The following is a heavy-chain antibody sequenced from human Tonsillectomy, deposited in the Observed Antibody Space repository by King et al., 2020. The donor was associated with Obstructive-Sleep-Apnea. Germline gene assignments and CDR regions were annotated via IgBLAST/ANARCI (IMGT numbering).Heavy chain of an antibody. J-gene: IGHJ3*02. CDR3: ARSSSGDAFDI. D-gene: IGHD3-16*02. CDR2: IYYSGST. CDR1: GGSISSYY. V-gene: IGHV4-59*01. Sequence: VQLQESGPGLVKPSETLSLTCTVSGGSISSYYWSWIRQPPGKGLEWIGYIYYSGSTNYNPSLKSRVTISVDTSKNQFSLQLSSLTAADTAVYYCARSSSGDAFDIWGQGTMVTVSS.